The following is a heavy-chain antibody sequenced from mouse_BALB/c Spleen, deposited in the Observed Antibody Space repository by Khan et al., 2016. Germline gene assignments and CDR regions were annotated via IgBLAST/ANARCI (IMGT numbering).Heavy chain of an antibody. CDR3: PRTDYGSSRGFAY. CDR1: GYTFTNYG. CDR2: INPYTGEP. Sequence: QIQLVQSGPELKTPGETVRISCKASGYTFTNYGMNWVKQAPGKGLKWMGWINPYTGEPTYADAFKGRFAFSLETSASTAYLQITNLKNEETATSFFPRTDYGSSRGFAYWGQGTLVTVAA. V-gene: IGHV9-3-1*01. J-gene: IGHJ3*01. D-gene: IGHD1-1*01.